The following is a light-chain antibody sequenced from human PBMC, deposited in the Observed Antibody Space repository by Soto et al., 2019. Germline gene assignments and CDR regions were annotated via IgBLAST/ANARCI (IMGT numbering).Light chain of an antibody. V-gene: IGKV3D-15*01. CDR2: GAS. J-gene: IGKJ4*01. CDR1: HRVSSY. Sequence: EIVMTQSPATLSVSPGERVTLSCRASHRVSSYLAWYQQKPGQAPRLLIYGASTRATDIPARFSGSGSGTDFTLTISSLQSEDFEVYYCQQYNNWPLTFGGGTKVDIK. CDR3: QQYNNWPLT.